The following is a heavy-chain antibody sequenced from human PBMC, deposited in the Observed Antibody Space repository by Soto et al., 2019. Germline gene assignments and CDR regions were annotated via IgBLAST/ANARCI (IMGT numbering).Heavy chain of an antibody. Sequence: QVQLVQSGAEVKKPGASVKVSCKASGYTFTSYGISWVRQAPGQGLEWMGWISAYNGNTNYAQKLQGRVTMTTDTSTSTAYMELRSLGSDDTAVYYCARDHHYYDSSGYYSHYYYGMDVWGQGTTVTVSS. D-gene: IGHD3-22*01. CDR1: GYTFTSYG. V-gene: IGHV1-18*04. J-gene: IGHJ6*02. CDR2: ISAYNGNT. CDR3: ARDHHYYDSSGYYSHYYYGMDV.